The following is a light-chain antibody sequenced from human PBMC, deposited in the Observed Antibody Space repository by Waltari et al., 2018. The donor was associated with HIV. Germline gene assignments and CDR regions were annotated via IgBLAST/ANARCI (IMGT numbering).Light chain of an antibody. CDR1: QNIRDN. CDR2: GER. J-gene: IGKJ1*01. Sequence: TQSPATLSVSPGKRATLSCRAPQNIRDNLVWYQHKPGLPPRLLIYGERYRAGGVPDRFSGGGYGTDFTLTISSLQSEDFAVYYCQQYKDWPPWTFGQGTRV. CDR3: QQYKDWPPWT. V-gene: IGKV3-15*01.